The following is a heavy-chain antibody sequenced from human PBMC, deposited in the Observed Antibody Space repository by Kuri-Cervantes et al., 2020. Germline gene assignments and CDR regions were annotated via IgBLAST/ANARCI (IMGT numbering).Heavy chain of an antibody. V-gene: IGHV1-3*01. Sequence: ASVKVSCKASGYTFTSYAMHWVRQAPGQRLEWMGWINAGNGNTKYSQKLQGRVTITTDESTNTAYMELSSLRSEDTAVYYCARGDLAVAGTGLGYWGQGTLVTVSS. CDR3: ARGDLAVAGTGLGY. J-gene: IGHJ4*02. CDR1: GYTFTSYA. D-gene: IGHD6-19*01. CDR2: INAGNGNT.